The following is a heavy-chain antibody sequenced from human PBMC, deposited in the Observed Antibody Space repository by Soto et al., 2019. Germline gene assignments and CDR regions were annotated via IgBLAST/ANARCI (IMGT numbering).Heavy chain of an antibody. Sequence: QVQLVQSGSEVKKPGSSVRVACKTSGGTFSSFIISWVRQAPGQGLEWMGEIIPIFASANYAHNFQGRVTITADGSTSTAYRELSSLRSEDTAVYYCARAFSSNRYFLDYWGQGTLVTFSS. CDR1: GGTFSSFI. CDR2: IIPIFASA. CDR3: ARAFSSNRYFLDY. D-gene: IGHD6-13*01. V-gene: IGHV1-69*01. J-gene: IGHJ4*02.